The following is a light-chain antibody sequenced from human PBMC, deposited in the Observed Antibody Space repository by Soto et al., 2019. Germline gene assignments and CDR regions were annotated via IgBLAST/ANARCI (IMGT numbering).Light chain of an antibody. Sequence: DIQLTQSPSFLSASVGDRVTITCRASQDISDYLAWYQQRPGKAPKLLIYAASSLQSGVPSRFSGSGSGTDFTLTISSLQPEDFATYYCQQSYSTWTFGQGTKVDIK. CDR3: QQSYSTWT. J-gene: IGKJ1*01. V-gene: IGKV1-39*01. CDR1: QDISDY. CDR2: AAS.